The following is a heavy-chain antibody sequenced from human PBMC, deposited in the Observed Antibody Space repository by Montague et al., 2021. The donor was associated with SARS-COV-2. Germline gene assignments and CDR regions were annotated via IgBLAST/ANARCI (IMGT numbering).Heavy chain of an antibody. CDR3: AKGLSSGSYYSSYFDY. CDR1: GFTFSSYA. J-gene: IGHJ4*02. Sequence: SLRLSGAISGFTFSSYAMSWVRQAPGKGLEWVSVISGSGGSTYYADSVKGRFTISRDNSKNTLYLQMNSLRAEDTAVYYCAKGLSSGSYYSSYFDYWGQGTLVTVSS. CDR2: ISGSGGST. D-gene: IGHD3-10*01. V-gene: IGHV3-23*01.